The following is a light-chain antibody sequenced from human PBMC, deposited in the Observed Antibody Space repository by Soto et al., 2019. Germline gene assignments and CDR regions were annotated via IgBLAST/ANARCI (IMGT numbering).Light chain of an antibody. V-gene: IGKV3-20*01. CDR2: GAS. J-gene: IGKJ2*01. CDR1: QSLRFTH. Sequence: EIVLTQSPATLSLSPGERAALSCRASQSLRFTHLAWYQQRPGQTPSLLFSGASSRATGIPDRFSGSGSGTDFTLTISRREPEDVAGYYCQQYDASPYTVGQGTKLEIK. CDR3: QQYDASPYT.